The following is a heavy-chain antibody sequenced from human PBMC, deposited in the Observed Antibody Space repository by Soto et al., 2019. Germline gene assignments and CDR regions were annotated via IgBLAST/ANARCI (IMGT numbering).Heavy chain of an antibody. CDR3: ARGRYGDY. CDR1: GYGFTTYG. J-gene: IGHJ4*02. CDR2: ISAHNGNT. V-gene: IGHV1-18*01. Sequence: QIHLVQSGAEVKKPGASVKVSCKGSGYGFTTYGITWVRQAPGQGLEWMAWISAHNGNTNYAQKRQGRVTVTRDTSPSTAYMVLRRLRSDVTAVYYCARGRYGDYWGQGALVTVSS. D-gene: IGHD1-1*01.